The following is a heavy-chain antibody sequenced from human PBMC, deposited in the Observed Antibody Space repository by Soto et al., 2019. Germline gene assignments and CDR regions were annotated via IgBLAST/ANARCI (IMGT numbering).Heavy chain of an antibody. CDR1: GFTFSSYS. CDR2: ISSSSSYI. Sequence: GESLKISCAASGFTFSSYSMNWVRQAPGKGLEWVSSISSSSSYIYYADSVKGRFTISRDNAKNSLYLQMNSLRAEDTAVYYCARDGIVGVHIYYYYGMDVWGQGTTVTVSS. V-gene: IGHV3-21*01. J-gene: IGHJ6*02. CDR3: ARDGIVGVHIYYYYGMDV. D-gene: IGHD1-26*01.